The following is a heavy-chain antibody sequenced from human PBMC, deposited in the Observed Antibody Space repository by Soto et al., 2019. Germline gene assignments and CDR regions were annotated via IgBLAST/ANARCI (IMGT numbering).Heavy chain of an antibody. V-gene: IGHV3-33*01. CDR1: GFTFSSYG. CDR2: IWYDGSNK. J-gene: IGHJ4*02. Sequence: QVQLVESGGGVVQPGRSLRLSCAASGFTFSSYGMHWVRQAPGKGLEWVAVIWYDGSNKYYADSVKGRFTIYRDNSKNTLYLQMNSLRAEDTAVYYCARDPGSSSAGYWGQGTLATVSS. D-gene: IGHD6-13*01. CDR3: ARDPGSSSAGY.